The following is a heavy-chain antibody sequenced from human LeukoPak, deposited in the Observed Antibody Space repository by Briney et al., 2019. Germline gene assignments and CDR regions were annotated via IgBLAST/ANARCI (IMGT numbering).Heavy chain of an antibody. Sequence: SETLSLTCTVSGGSISSGDYYWSWIRQPPGKGLEWIGYIHHSGSTFYNPSLKSRVIISVDTSKSQFSLKLNSVTAADTAVYYCARGEVFYDYWGQGTLVTVSS. CDR1: GGSISSGDYY. CDR2: IHHSGST. J-gene: IGHJ4*02. V-gene: IGHV4-30-4*01. CDR3: ARGEVFYDY. D-gene: IGHD2-8*01.